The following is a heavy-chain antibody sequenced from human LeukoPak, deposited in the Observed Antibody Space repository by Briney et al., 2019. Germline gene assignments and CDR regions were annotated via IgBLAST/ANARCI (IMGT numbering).Heavy chain of an antibody. Sequence: GGSLRLSCAASEFDFSSHAMTWVRQAPGKGLEWVSAISISGSKTYYADSVKGRFTISRDNSKNTPYLQMNSLRAEDTAVYYCARDPVRRDSYWGQGTLVTVSS. CDR1: EFDFSSHA. D-gene: IGHD3-10*01. V-gene: IGHV3-23*01. CDR3: ARDPVRRDSY. J-gene: IGHJ4*02. CDR2: ISISGSKT.